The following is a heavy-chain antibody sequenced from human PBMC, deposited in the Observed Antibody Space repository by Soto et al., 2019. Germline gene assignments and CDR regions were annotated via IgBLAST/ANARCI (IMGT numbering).Heavy chain of an antibody. Sequence: GGSLRLSCAASGFTFSSYAMSWVRQAPGKGLEWVSAISGSGGSTYYADSVKGRFTISRDNSKNTLYLQMNSLRAEDTAVYYCAKDKQYYYGSGSYYNVLNYYYGMDVWGQGTTVTVSS. CDR1: GFTFSSYA. J-gene: IGHJ6*02. CDR3: AKDKQYYYGSGSYYNVLNYYYGMDV. D-gene: IGHD3-10*01. V-gene: IGHV3-23*01. CDR2: ISGSGGST.